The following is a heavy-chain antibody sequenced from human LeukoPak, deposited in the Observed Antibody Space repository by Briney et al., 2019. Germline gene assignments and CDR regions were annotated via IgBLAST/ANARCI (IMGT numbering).Heavy chain of an antibody. CDR2: IIPIFGTA. Sequence: SVKVSCKASGGTFSSYAISWVRQAPGQGLEWMGGIIPIFGTANYAQKFQGRVTITTDESTSTAYMELSSLRSGDTAVYYCARVNDYGDYYFDYWGQGTLVTVSS. V-gene: IGHV1-69*05. D-gene: IGHD4-17*01. CDR3: ARVNDYGDYYFDY. CDR1: GGTFSSYA. J-gene: IGHJ4*02.